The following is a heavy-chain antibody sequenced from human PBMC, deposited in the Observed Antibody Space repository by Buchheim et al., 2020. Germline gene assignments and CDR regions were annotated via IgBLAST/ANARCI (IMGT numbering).Heavy chain of an antibody. Sequence: EVQLAESGGGLVQPGGSLRLSCAASGFTFSDHYMDWVRQAPGKGLEWVGRIRDKGHSYTTEYAPSVNGRFTISRDDSTKSLYLQMNSLKTEDTAVYYCARDLESSAAFFDYWGQGTL. CDR1: GFTFSDHY. CDR3: ARDLESSAAFFDY. CDR2: IRDKGHSYTT. V-gene: IGHV3-72*01. J-gene: IGHJ4*02. D-gene: IGHD2-15*01.